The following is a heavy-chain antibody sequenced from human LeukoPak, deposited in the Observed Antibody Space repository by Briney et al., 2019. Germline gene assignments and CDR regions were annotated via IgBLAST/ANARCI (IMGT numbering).Heavy chain of an antibody. Sequence: SETLSLTCTVSGDSISSSSDYWGWVRQPPGKGLEWIGSIYYSGSTYYNPPLKSRVTMSVDTSKNQFSLKLSSVTAADTAVYYCARVWGSYFDYWGQGTLVTVSS. J-gene: IGHJ4*02. CDR3: ARVWGSYFDY. CDR1: GDSISSSSDY. V-gene: IGHV4-39*07. CDR2: IYYSGST. D-gene: IGHD7-27*01.